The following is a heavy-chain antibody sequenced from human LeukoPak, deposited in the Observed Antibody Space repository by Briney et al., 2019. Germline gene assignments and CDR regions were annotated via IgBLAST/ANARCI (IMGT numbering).Heavy chain of an antibody. Sequence: ASVKVSCKASGYTFSTYGISWVRQAPGQGLEWMGWTSTYNGDTKFAQKFQGRVTITADESTSTAYMELSSLRSEDTAVYYCARGGRDYDILTGYYLDYYYYMDVWGKGTTVTVSS. D-gene: IGHD3-9*01. J-gene: IGHJ6*03. CDR2: TSTYNGDT. V-gene: IGHV1-18*01. CDR3: ARGGRDYDILTGYYLDYYYYMDV. CDR1: GYTFSTYG.